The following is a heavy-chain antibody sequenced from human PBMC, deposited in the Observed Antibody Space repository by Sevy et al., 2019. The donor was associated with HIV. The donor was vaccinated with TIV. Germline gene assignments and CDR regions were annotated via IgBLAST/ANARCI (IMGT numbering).Heavy chain of an antibody. CDR3: ARPSYFYGSGREWYFDY. J-gene: IGHJ4*02. V-gene: IGHV3-74*01. CDR1: GFTFNSYW. Sequence: GGSLRLSCAASGFTFNSYWMHWVREAPGKGLVWVSRIKSDGTATTHADSVKGRFTVSRDNAKNTLYLQMNSLRAEDTAVYYCARPSYFYGSGREWYFDYWGQGTVVTVSS. CDR2: IKSDGTAT. D-gene: IGHD3-10*01.